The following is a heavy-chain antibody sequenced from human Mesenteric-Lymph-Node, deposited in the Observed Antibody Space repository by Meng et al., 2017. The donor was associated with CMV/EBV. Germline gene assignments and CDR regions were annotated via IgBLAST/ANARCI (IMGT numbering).Heavy chain of an antibody. Sequence: SGRASGYAFSTYSINWVRQAPGQGLEWVGIVNPSGGVTTYAQKFQGRVTMTRDSSTSTVYMELNSLRSEDTAMYYCARNASGLPFDFWGQGSLVTVSS. CDR2: VNPSGGVT. D-gene: IGHD2-21*01. CDR3: ARNASGLPFDF. CDR1: GYAFSTYS. V-gene: IGHV1-46*01. J-gene: IGHJ4*02.